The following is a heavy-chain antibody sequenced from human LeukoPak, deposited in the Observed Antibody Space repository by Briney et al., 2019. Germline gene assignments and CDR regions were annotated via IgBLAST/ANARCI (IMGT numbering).Heavy chain of an antibody. D-gene: IGHD4-23*01. CDR2: IFYSGST. CDR1: SSYW. J-gene: IGHJ4*02. Sequence: SSYWMNWARQAPGKGLEWIGSIFYSGSTYYNPSLKSRVTISVDTSKNQFSLKLSSVTAADAAVYYCARPDYGGTDYWGQGTLVTVSS. CDR3: ARPDYGGTDY. V-gene: IGHV4-39*01.